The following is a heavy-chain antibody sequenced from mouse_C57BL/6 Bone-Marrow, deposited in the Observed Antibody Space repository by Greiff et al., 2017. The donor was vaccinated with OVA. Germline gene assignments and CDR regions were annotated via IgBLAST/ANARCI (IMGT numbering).Heavy chain of an antibody. V-gene: IGHV2-2*01. CDR3: ARKGGVYDGYLNWYFDV. Sequence: QVQLQQSGPGLVQPSQSLSITCTVSGFSLTSYGVHWVRQSPGKGLEWLGVIWSGGSTDYNAAFISRLSISKDNSKSQVFFKMNSLQADDTAIYYCARKGGVYDGYLNWYFDVWGTGTTVTVSS. J-gene: IGHJ1*03. CDR1: GFSLTSYG. D-gene: IGHD2-3*01. CDR2: IWSGGST.